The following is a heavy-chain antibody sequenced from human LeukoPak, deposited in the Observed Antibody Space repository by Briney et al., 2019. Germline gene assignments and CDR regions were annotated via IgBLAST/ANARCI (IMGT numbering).Heavy chain of an antibody. CDR3: ARSNHFWSGFLDT. CDR2: VDYNGNI. Sequence: PSETLSLTCTVVGGSISSRDENWIWIRQPPGTGLEWIGNVDYNGNIYYSPSLKSRALVSVDTSKNQVSLRLTSVTAADTAVYFCARSNHFWSGFLDTWGQGTLVTVSS. V-gene: IGHV4-39*07. J-gene: IGHJ4*02. CDR1: GGSISSRDEN. D-gene: IGHD3-3*02.